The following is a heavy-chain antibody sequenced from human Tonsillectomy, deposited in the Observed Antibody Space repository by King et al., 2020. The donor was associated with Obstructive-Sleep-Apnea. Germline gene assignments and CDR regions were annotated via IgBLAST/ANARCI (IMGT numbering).Heavy chain of an antibody. CDR2: IYYSGST. CDR1: GGSISSYY. V-gene: IGHV4-59*01. J-gene: IGHJ3*02. D-gene: IGHD1-14*01. Sequence: VQLQESGPGLVKPSETLSLTCTVSGGSISSYYWSWIRQPPGKGLEWIGYIYYSGSTNYNPSLKSRVTISVDTSKNQFSLKLSSVTAADTAVYYCARDSRRGAFDIWGQGTMVTVSS. CDR3: ARDSRRGAFDI.